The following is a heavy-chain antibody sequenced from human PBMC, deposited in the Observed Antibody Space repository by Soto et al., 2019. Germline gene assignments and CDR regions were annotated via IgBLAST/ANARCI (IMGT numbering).Heavy chain of an antibody. CDR2: ISAYNGNT. V-gene: IGHV1-18*01. J-gene: IGHJ6*02. Sequence: QVQLVQSGAEVKKPGASVKVSCKASGYTFTSYGISWVRQAPGQGLEWMGWISAYNGNTNYAQKLQGRVTMTTDTSTSTAYMELRRLRSDDTAVYYCAREMSAAGIYYYYGMDVWGQGTTVTVSS. D-gene: IGHD6-13*01. CDR1: GYTFTSYG. CDR3: AREMSAAGIYYYYGMDV.